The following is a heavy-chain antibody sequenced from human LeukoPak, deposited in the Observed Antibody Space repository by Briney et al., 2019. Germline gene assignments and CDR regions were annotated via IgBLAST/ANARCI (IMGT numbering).Heavy chain of an antibody. V-gene: IGHV4-39*07. CDR2: LYYSGNT. Sequence: SETPSLTCTVSGGSISSSSYYWGWIRRPPGKRLEWIGSLYYSGNTYYNPSLKSRVTISVDTSKNQFSLKLSSVTAADTAVYYCARGADSSGYYSIFYFDYWGQGTLVTVSS. CDR1: GGSISSSSYY. CDR3: ARGADSSGYYSIFYFDY. D-gene: IGHD3-22*01. J-gene: IGHJ4*02.